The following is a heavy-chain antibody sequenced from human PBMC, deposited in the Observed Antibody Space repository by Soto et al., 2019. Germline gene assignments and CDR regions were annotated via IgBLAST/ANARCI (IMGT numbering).Heavy chain of an antibody. CDR2: IFYSGST. V-gene: IGHV4-30-4*01. Sequence: QVQLQESGPGLVKPSQTLSLTCTVSGGSISSGDYYWSWIRQPPGKGLEWIGYIFYSGSTYYNPSSNSRVTISLDTSKSQFSLQLSSVTAADTAVYSCATNHTFGGGISFDFWGQGTLVTVSS. J-gene: IGHJ4*02. D-gene: IGHD3-16*01. CDR1: GGSISSGDYY. CDR3: ATNHTFGGGISFDF.